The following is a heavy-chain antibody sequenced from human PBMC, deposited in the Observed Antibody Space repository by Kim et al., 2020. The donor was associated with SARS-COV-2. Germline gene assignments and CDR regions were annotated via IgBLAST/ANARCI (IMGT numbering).Heavy chain of an antibody. Sequence: GGSLRLSCAASGFTFSSYAMHWVRQAPGKGLEWVAVISYDGSNKYYADSVKGRFTISRDNSKNTLYLQMNSLRAEDTAVYYCASSDYGDYEIYYYGMDVWGQGTTVTVSS. CDR2: ISYDGSNK. CDR3: ASSDYGDYEIYYYGMDV. D-gene: IGHD4-17*01. J-gene: IGHJ6*02. V-gene: IGHV3-30*04. CDR1: GFTFSSYA.